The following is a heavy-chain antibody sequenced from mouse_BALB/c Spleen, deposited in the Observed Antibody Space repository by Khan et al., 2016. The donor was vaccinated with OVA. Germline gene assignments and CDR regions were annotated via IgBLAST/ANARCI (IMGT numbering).Heavy chain of an antibody. CDR1: GYSITSDYA. J-gene: IGHJ3*01. Sequence: EVQLQESGPGLVKPSQSLSLTCTVTGYSITSDYAWNWIRQFPGNKLEWMGYINYSGGTSYLPSLKSRISSTRDTSKKPFFLQLNSVTTEDSATYYCARWFTYWGQGTLVTVS. CDR2: INYSGGT. V-gene: IGHV3-2*02. CDR3: ARWFTY.